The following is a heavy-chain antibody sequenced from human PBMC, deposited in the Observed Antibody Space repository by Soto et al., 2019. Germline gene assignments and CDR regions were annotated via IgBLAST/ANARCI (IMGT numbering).Heavy chain of an antibody. Sequence: QVQLQESGPGLVKPSQTLSLTCNVSGGSISSGGYYWSWIRQHPGKGLEWIGYIYYSGSTYYNPSLKSRVTISVDTSKNQFSLKLSSVTAADTAVYYCARDRASAAYYYYGMDVWGQGTTVTVSS. J-gene: IGHJ6*02. CDR3: ARDRASAAYYYYGMDV. D-gene: IGHD2-15*01. V-gene: IGHV4-31*03. CDR2: IYYSGST. CDR1: GGSISSGGYY.